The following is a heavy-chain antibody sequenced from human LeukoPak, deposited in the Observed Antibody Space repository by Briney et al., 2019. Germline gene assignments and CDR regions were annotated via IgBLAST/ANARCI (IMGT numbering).Heavy chain of an antibody. CDR1: GFTFSSYV. CDR2: ISNSGGGT. J-gene: IGHJ4*02. D-gene: IGHD1-1*01. Sequence: GGSLRLSCAASGFTFSSYVMSWVRQTPEKGLEWVSTISNSGGGTYYADSVKGRITISRDNSKNTLYLQMNSLRAEDTALYYCAKRGTTGQTRHFDYWGQGTLVTVSS. CDR3: AKRGTTGQTRHFDY. V-gene: IGHV3-23*01.